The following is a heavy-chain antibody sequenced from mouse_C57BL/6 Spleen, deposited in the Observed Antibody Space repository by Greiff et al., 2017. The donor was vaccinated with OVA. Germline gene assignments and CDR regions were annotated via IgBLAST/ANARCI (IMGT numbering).Heavy chain of an antibody. Sequence: VQLQQSGAELARPGASVKLSCKASGYTFTSYGISWVKQRTGQGLEWIGEIYPRSGNTYYNEKFKGKATLTADKSSSTAYMELRSLTSGDSAVYFCAREDHDGCRFAYWGQGTLVTVSA. V-gene: IGHV1-81*01. CDR3: AREDHDGCRFAY. CDR1: GYTFTSYG. J-gene: IGHJ3*01. D-gene: IGHD2-4*01. CDR2: IYPRSGNT.